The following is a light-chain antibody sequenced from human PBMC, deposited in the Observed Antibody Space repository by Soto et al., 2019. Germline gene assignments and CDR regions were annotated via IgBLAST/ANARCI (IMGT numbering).Light chain of an antibody. CDR3: SSYTSSSTLV. J-gene: IGLJ1*01. V-gene: IGLV2-14*01. CDR1: SSDVGGYNY. Sequence: QSVLTQPASVSGSPGQSITISCTGTSSDVGGYNYVSWYQQHPGKAPKLMIYDVSNRPSGVSNRFSGSKSGNTASQTISGLQAEDAADYYCSSYTSSSTLVFGTGTKLTVL. CDR2: DVS.